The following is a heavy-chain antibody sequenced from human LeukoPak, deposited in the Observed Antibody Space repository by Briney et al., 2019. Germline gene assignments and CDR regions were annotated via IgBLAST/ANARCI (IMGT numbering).Heavy chain of an antibody. CDR2: ISGSGGST. J-gene: IGHJ4*02. V-gene: IGHV3-23*01. D-gene: IGHD5-18*01. CDR3: AKDRRIQLWPTYFDY. Sequence: GGSLRLSCAASGFTFSSYAMSWVSQAPGKRLEWVSAISGSGGSTYYADSVKGRFTISRDNSKNTLYLQMNSLRAEDTAVYYCAKDRRIQLWPTYFDYWGQRTLVTVSS. CDR1: GFTFSSYA.